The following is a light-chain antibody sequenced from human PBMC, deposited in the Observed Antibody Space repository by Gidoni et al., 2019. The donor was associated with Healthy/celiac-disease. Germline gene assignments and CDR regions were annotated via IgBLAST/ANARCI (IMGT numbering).Light chain of an antibody. CDR1: QSISSY. J-gene: IGKJ5*01. CDR3: QQSYSTPDT. CDR2: AAS. Sequence: DIQMTQSPSSLSASVGDRVTITCRASQSISSYLNWYQQKPGKAPKLLIYAASSLQSGVPSRFSGSGSWTDFTLTISSLQPEDFATYYCQQSYSTPDTLGQGTRLEIK. V-gene: IGKV1-39*01.